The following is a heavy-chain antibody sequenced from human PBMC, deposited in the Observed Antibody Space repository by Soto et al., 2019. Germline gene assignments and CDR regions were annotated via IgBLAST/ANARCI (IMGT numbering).Heavy chain of an antibody. J-gene: IGHJ4*02. CDR3: ARAPRGNYGYPSYFDY. CDR1: GGSMSPYY. CDR2: IYYSGST. Sequence: SETLSLTCSVFGGSMSPYYWSWIRQSPGKGLEWIGYIYYSGSTNYNPSLKSRVTISVDTSKNQFSLKPSSVTAADTAVYYCARAPRGNYGYPSYFDYWGQGTLVTVSS. V-gene: IGHV4-59*01. D-gene: IGHD3-10*01.